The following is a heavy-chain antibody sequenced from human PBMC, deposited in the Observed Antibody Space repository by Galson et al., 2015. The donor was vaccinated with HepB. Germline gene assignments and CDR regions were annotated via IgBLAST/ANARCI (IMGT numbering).Heavy chain of an antibody. CDR3: ARGGMAAIGGSTFDL. D-gene: IGHD5-24*01. CDR2: ISAYNGYT. V-gene: IGHV1-18*01. Sequence: SVKVSCKASSDTSATYTLNWARQAPGQGLEWMGWISAYNGYTTYSQKFQGRVTMTTDTSTRTGYLELRSLRSDDTAMYYCARGGMAAIGGSTFDLWGQGTLVTVSS. J-gene: IGHJ4*02. CDR1: SDTSATYT.